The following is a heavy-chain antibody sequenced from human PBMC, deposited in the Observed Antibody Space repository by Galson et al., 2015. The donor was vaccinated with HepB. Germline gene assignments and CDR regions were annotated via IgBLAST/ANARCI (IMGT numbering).Heavy chain of an antibody. Sequence: SVKVSCKASGFTFTSSAVQWVRQARGQRLEWIGWIVVGSGNTNYAQKFQERVTITRDMSTSTAYMELSSLRSEDTAVYYCAASRGYYSRGHWFDPWGQGTLVTVSS. CDR3: AASRGYYSRGHWFDP. CDR2: IVVGSGNT. V-gene: IGHV1-58*01. D-gene: IGHD3-10*01. J-gene: IGHJ5*02. CDR1: GFTFTSSA.